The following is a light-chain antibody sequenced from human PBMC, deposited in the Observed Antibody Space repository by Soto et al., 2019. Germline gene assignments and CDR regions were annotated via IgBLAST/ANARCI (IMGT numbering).Light chain of an antibody. CDR1: NIGSET. CDR3: QSYDSGLIGLI. V-gene: IGLV3-12*02. CDR2: SDS. Sequence: SYELTQPHSVSEATAQMARITCGGNNIGSETVHWYQQRPGQDPVLVIYSDSNRPSGIPERFSGSNPGNTATLTISRIEAGDEADYYCQSYDSGLIGLIFGTGTKLTVL. J-gene: IGLJ2*01.